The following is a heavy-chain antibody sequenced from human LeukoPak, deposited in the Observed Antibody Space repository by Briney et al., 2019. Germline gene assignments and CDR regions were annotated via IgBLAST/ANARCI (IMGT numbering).Heavy chain of an antibody. CDR2: IHYTGKP. D-gene: IGHD3-16*01. V-gene: IGHV4-59*11. Sequence: ETLSLTCSVSGGSISGHYWTWIQQPPGKGLEWIGQIHYTGKPDYNPSLKSRITISVDTSKNQVSLQVSSVTAADSAIYYCARFGVDYDMDVWGHGTTVTVFS. CDR3: ARFGVDYDMDV. CDR1: GGSISGHY. J-gene: IGHJ6*02.